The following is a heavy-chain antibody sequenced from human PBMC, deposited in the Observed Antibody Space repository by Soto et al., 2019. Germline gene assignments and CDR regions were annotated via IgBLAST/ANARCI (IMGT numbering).Heavy chain of an antibody. J-gene: IGHJ4*02. CDR1: GGSISSSSYY. Sequence: SETLSLTCTVSGGSISSSSYYWGWIRQPPGKGLEWIGSIYYSGSTYYNPSLKSRVTISVDTSKNQFSLKLSSVTAADTAVYYCARRVAVAGNEVGEFDYWGQGTLVTVSS. D-gene: IGHD6-19*01. V-gene: IGHV4-39*01. CDR3: ARRVAVAGNEVGEFDY. CDR2: IYYSGST.